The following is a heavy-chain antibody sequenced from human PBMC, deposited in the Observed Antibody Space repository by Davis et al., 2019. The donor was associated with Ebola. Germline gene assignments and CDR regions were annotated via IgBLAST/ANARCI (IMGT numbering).Heavy chain of an antibody. CDR3: ARIQSYDYVWGSYRTYYFDY. J-gene: IGHJ4*02. V-gene: IGHV2-5*02. CDR1: GFSLSTSGVG. D-gene: IGHD3-16*02. Sequence: SGPTLVKPTQTLTLTCTFSGFSLSTSGVGLAWIRQSPGKALEWLALIYCDDDERYSPSLKSRLTISKDTSKSQVVLTMTNMDPVDTATYYCARIQSYDYVWGSYRTYYFDYWGQGTLVTVSS. CDR2: IYCDDDE.